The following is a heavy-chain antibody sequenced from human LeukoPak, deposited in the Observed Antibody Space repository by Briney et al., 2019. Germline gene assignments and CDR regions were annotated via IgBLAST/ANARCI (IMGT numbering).Heavy chain of an antibody. Sequence: ASVKVSCKVSGYTLSELSMHWVRQAPGKGSEWMGGFDPENGETIYAQKFQGRVTMTEDTSTDTAYIDLSSLRTEDTAVYYCATVEDSSASDQYYFDYWGQGTLVTVSS. V-gene: IGHV1-24*01. CDR1: GYTLSELS. CDR3: ATVEDSSASDQYYFDY. CDR2: FDPENGET. J-gene: IGHJ4*02. D-gene: IGHD3-22*01.